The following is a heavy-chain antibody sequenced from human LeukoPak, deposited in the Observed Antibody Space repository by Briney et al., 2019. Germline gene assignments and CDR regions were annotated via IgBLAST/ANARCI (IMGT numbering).Heavy chain of an antibody. CDR1: GFTFSDYY. D-gene: IGHD6-19*01. CDR3: ARDQRGIAVFATGWFDP. V-gene: IGHV3-11*04. Sequence: PGGSLRLSCAVSGFTFSDYYMSWIRQAPGRGLEWVSYISNSGNTKYYADSVKGRFTISRDNAENSLYLQMNGLRAEDTAVYYCARDQRGIAVFATGWFDPWGQGTLVTVSS. CDR2: ISNSGNTK. J-gene: IGHJ5*02.